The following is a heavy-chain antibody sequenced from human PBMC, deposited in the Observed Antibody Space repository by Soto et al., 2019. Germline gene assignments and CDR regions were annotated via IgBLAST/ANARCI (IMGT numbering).Heavy chain of an antibody. CDR2: ISGSGGGT. J-gene: IGHJ2*01. Sequence: EVQLLESGGGLVQPGGSLRLSCAASGFTFTSYAMNWVRQAPGKGLEWVSGISGSGGGTYYADSVKGRFTISRDNSKNTLYLQMNSLRAEDTAVYYCVKAGGDYPYSYFALWGRGTLVTVSS. D-gene: IGHD4-17*01. CDR1: GFTFTSYA. V-gene: IGHV3-23*01. CDR3: VKAGGDYPYSYFAL.